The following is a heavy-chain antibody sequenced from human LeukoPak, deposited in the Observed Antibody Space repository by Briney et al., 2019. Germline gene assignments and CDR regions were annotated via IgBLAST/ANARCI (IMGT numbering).Heavy chain of an antibody. Sequence: ASVKVSCRTSGDTFTDYFVHWVRQAPGKGLEWMGGFDPEDGETIYAQKFQGRVTMTEDTSTDTAYMELSSLRSEDTAVYYCATVMMVRGVIPLYNWFDPWGQGTLVTVSS. CDR1: GDTFTDYF. D-gene: IGHD3-10*01. V-gene: IGHV1-24*01. CDR3: ATVMMVRGVIPLYNWFDP. J-gene: IGHJ5*02. CDR2: FDPEDGET.